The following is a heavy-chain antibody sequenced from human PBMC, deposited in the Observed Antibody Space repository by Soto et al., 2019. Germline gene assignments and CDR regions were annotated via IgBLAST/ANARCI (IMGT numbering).Heavy chain of an antibody. CDR3: ARGCGYSYGIVTIRVSYFDY. D-gene: IGHD5-18*01. CDR2: IDWDDDK. J-gene: IGHJ4*02. Sequence: SGPTLVKPTQTLTLTCTFSGFSLSTGGVCVSWIRQPPGKALEWLGRIDWDDDKYYRTSLKTRLTISKDTSKNQVVLTMTNMDPVDTATYYCARGCGYSYGIVTIRVSYFDYWGQGTLVTVSS. CDR1: GFSLSTGGVC. V-gene: IGHV2-70*11.